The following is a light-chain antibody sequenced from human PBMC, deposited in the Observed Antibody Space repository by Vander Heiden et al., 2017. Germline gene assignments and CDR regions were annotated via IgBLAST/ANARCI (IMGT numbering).Light chain of an antibody. CDR1: QSMNNW. CDR2: DAN. CDR3: QQFYTFPLT. V-gene: IGKV1-5*01. Sequence: DIPMTQSPSTLSASVGDSVTITCRASQSMNNWLAWYQQKPGKAPKLLIYDANRLESGVPSRFRGSGSGTEFTLTISSLQPDDFATYYCQQFYTFPLTFGQGTRVDIK. J-gene: IGKJ1*01.